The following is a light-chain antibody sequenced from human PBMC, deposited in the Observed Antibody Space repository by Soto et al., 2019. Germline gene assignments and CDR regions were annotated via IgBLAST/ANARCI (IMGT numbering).Light chain of an antibody. V-gene: IGLV2-23*02. CDR3: CSYAPISTYV. CDR1: SSDVGDYIS. CDR2: EVS. Sequence: QSVLTQPASVSGSPGQSISISCTGPSSDVGDYISVSWFQQHPGKAPKLMIYEVSNRPSGVSNRFSGSKSGNTASLTISGLQAEDEADYYCCSYAPISTYVFGTGTKVTVL. J-gene: IGLJ1*01.